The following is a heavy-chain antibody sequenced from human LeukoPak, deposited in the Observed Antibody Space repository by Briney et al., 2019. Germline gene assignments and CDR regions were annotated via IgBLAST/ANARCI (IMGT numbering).Heavy chain of an antibody. CDR2: ISSSSSYI. D-gene: IGHD3-22*01. V-gene: IGHV3-21*01. CDR3: AREGGGDYYDSSGPFDY. CDR1: GFTFSSYS. Sequence: GGSLRLSCAASGFTFSSYSMTWVRQAPGKGLEWVSSISSSSSYIYYADSVKGRFTISRDNAKNSLYLQMNSLRAEDTAVYYCAREGGGDYYDSSGPFDYWGQGTLVTVSS. J-gene: IGHJ4*02.